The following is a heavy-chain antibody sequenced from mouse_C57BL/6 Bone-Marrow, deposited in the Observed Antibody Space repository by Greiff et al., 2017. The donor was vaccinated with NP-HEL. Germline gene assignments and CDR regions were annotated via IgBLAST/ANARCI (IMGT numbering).Heavy chain of an antibody. CDR2: IYPGSGST. J-gene: IGHJ3*01. CDR3: ARWAYGFAY. V-gene: IGHV1-55*01. D-gene: IGHD6-5*01. CDR1: GYTFTSYW. Sequence: QVQLQQSGAELVKPGASVKMSCKASGYTFTSYWITWVKQRPGQGLEWIGDIYPGSGSTNYNEKFTGKATLTVDTSSSTAYVQLSGLTSEDSAVYYCARWAYGFAYWGQGTLVTVSA.